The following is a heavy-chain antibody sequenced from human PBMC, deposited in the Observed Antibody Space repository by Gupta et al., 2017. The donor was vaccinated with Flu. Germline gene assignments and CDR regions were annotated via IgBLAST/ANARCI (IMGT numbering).Heavy chain of an antibody. D-gene: IGHD6-6*01. CDR3: ARIGIAARNIDSYGMDV. Sequence: ISWVRQAPGQGLEWMGGIIPIFGTANYAQKFQGRVTITADESTSTAYMELSSLRSEDTAVYYCARIGIAARNIDSYGMDVWGQGTTVTVSS. V-gene: IGHV1-69*01. CDR2: IIPIFGTA. J-gene: IGHJ6*02.